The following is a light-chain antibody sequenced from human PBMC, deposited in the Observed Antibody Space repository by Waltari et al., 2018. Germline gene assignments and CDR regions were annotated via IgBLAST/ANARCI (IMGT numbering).Light chain of an antibody. J-gene: IGKJ1*01. CDR3: QHYVRLPVT. V-gene: IGKV3-20*01. CDR2: GAP. Sequence: EIVLTQSPGTLSLSPGERATLSCRASQSVSRTLAWYQQKPGQAPRLLIYGAPTRAAGIPDRFSGSGSGTDFSLTISRLEPEDFAVYYCQHYVRLPVTFGQGTKVEIK. CDR1: QSVSRT.